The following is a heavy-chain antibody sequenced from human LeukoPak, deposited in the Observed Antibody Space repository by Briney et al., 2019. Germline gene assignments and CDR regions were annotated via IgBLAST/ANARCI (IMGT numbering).Heavy chain of an antibody. Sequence: GGSLRLPCAASGFTLSNHWMHWVRQAPGKGLVWVSRMNSEGTITSYADSVKGRFTISRDNAKNTLFLQMNSLRAEDTAVYYCAKGLRYSGSTGYFDYWGQGTLVTVSS. CDR1: GFTLSNHW. CDR2: MNSEGTIT. D-gene: IGHD1-26*01. V-gene: IGHV3-74*01. CDR3: AKGLRYSGSTGYFDY. J-gene: IGHJ4*02.